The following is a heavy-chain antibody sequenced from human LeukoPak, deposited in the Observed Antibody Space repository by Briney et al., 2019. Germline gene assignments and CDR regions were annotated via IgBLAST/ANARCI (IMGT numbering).Heavy chain of an antibody. CDR2: ISSSSSTI. V-gene: IGHV3-48*04. D-gene: IGHD3-9*01. Sequence: GGSPRLSCAASGFTSSSYGTHWARQAPGKGLEWVSYISSSSSTIYYADSAKARFTISRDNAKNSLYLQMNSLRAEDTAVYYCARDDKYYDILTGFNWFAPWGQGTLVTVSS. J-gene: IGHJ5*02. CDR3: ARDDKYYDILTGFNWFAP. CDR1: GFTSSSYG.